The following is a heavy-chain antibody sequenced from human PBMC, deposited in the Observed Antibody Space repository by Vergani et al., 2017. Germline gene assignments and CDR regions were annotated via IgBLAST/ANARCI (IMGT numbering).Heavy chain of an antibody. CDR2: IYSSGST. D-gene: IGHD3-10*01. Sequence: QVQLQESGPGLVKPSQTLSLTCTVSGGSISSGGYSWSWIRQHPGKGLEWIGYIYSSGSTYYNPSLKSRVTISVDTSKNQFSRKLSSVTAADTAVYYCARDDRTYGSGGDYWGQGTLVTVSS. V-gene: IGHV4-31*03. CDR3: ARDDRTYGSGGDY. CDR1: GGSISSGGYS. J-gene: IGHJ4*02.